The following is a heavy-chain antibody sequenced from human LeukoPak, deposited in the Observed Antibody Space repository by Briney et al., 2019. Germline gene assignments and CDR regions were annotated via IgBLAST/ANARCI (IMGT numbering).Heavy chain of an antibody. Sequence: ASVKVSCKASGYIFTGYYMHWVRQASGQGLEWMGWINPNSGDTNYAQKFQGRVTMTRDTSISTAYMELSRLRSDDTAVYYCARVRYRLAETYIDYWGQGTLVTVSS. CDR2: INPNSGDT. CDR1: GYIFTGYY. CDR3: ARVRYRLAETYIDY. V-gene: IGHV1-2*02. J-gene: IGHJ4*02. D-gene: IGHD3-16*01.